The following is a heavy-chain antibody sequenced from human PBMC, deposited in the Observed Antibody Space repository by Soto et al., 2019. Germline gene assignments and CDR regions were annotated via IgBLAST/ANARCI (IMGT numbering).Heavy chain of an antibody. J-gene: IGHJ6*02. CDR2: ISYDGSNK. D-gene: IGHD2-2*01. V-gene: IGHV3-30*18. CDR3: AKDNGCSSTSCYGPYYGMDV. CDR1: GFTFSSYG. Sequence: PGGSLRLSCAASGFTFSSYGMHWVRQAPGKGLKWVAVISYDGSNKYYADSVKGRFTISRDNSKNTLYLQMNSLRAEDTAVYYCAKDNGCSSTSCYGPYYGMDVWGQGTTVTVSS.